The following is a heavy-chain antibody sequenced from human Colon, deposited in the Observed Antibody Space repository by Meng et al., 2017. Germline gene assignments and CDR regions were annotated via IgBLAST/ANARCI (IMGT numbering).Heavy chain of an antibody. CDR1: GFTFNNYA. J-gene: IGHJ4*02. CDR2: IGADGTEI. V-gene: IGHV3-23*01. D-gene: IGHD2-15*01. Sequence: GESLKISCDSSGFTFNNYAMAWVRQAPGEELEWVSVIGADGTEIQYADSVKGRFTISRDNARNTVHLQVRSLRAEDTAIYFCAKYRDIGAARNFDYWGQGTLVTVSS. CDR3: AKYRDIGAARNFDY.